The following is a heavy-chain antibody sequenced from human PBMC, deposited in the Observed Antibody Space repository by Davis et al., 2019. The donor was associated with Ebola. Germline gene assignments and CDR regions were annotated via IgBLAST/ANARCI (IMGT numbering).Heavy chain of an antibody. CDR1: GFTFDDYA. CDR2: ISWNSAFI. D-gene: IGHD2-21*01. J-gene: IGHJ4*02. CDR3: TKDVLPGGADY. Sequence: SLKISCEASGFTFDDYAMHWVRQHPGKGLEWVSGISWNSAFIAYADFVKGRFSVSRDNAKNSLYLQLTGLRVEDTAFYFCTKDVLPGGADYWGQGTLVTVSS. V-gene: IGHV3-9*01.